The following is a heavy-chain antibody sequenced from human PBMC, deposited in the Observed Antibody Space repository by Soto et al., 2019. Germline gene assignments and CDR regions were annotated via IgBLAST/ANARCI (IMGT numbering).Heavy chain of an antibody. Sequence: SETLSLTCTVSGGSVSSGSYYWSWIRQPPGKGLEWIGYIYYSGSTNYNPSLKSRVTISVDTSKNQFSLKLSSVTAADTAVYYCAREIVVVVAATRWFDPWGQGTLVTVSS. V-gene: IGHV4-61*01. J-gene: IGHJ5*02. CDR1: GGSVSSGSYY. CDR3: AREIVVVVAATRWFDP. CDR2: IYYSGST. D-gene: IGHD2-15*01.